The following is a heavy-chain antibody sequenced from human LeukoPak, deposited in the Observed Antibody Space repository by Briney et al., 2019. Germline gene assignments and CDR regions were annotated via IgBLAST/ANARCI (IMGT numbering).Heavy chain of an antibody. D-gene: IGHD3-3*01. CDR1: GGSISSYY. CDR3: AQSGEPYYDFWSGYYPDTFDI. J-gene: IGHJ3*02. V-gene: IGHV4-59*01. Sequence: PSETLSLTCTVSGGSISSYYWSWIRQPPGKGLEWIGYIYYSGSTNYNPSLKSRVTISVDTSKNQFSLKLSSVTAADTAVYYCAQSGEPYYDFWSGYYPDTFDIWGQGTMVTVSS. CDR2: IYYSGST.